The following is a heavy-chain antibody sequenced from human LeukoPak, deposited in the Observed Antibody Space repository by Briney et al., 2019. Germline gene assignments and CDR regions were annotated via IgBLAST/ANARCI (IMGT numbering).Heavy chain of an antibody. CDR2: INHSGST. CDR3: ARIFYYGGNPPYWYFDL. V-gene: IGHV4-34*01. Sequence: SETLSLTCAVYVGSFSDYYWSWIRQPPGKGPEWIGEINHSGSTNYNPSLQSRVTMAVDTSKNQFSLRLNSVTAADTAVYYCARIFYYGGNPPYWYFDLWGRGTLVTVSS. D-gene: IGHD4-23*01. J-gene: IGHJ2*01. CDR1: VGSFSDYY.